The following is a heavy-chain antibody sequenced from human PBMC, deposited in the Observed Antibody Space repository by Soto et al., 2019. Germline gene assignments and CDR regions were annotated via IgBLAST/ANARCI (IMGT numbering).Heavy chain of an antibody. CDR3: VRAGTAPLLRKNWLES. CDR1: GLSYIAPD. CDR2: ITADCDFL. V-gene: IGHV3-21*01. J-gene: IGHJ5*01. D-gene: IGHD2-8*02. Sequence: GGSLGLYCSAAGLSYIAPDMPWGRLAPGEGLEWVSPITADCDFLSYACSVKCRCSSSRDNAKSSRYLQMYRLRAEDTAVYHCVRAGTAPLLRKNWLESWGQGARVIVSS.